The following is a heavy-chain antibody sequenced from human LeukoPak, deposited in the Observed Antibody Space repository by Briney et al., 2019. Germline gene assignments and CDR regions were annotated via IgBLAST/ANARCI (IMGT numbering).Heavy chain of an antibody. CDR2: ISGSGSNT. V-gene: IGHV3-23*01. D-gene: IGHD1-26*01. J-gene: IGHJ4*02. CDR1: GFTFGDYA. Sequence: GGSLRLSCTASGFTFGDYAMSWVRQAPGKGLEWVSSISGSGSNTYYADSAKGRFTISRDNSKNTLYLQMNSLGAEDTAVYYCARWIAQSGNARVLDYWGQGTLVTVSS. CDR3: ARWIAQSGNARVLDY.